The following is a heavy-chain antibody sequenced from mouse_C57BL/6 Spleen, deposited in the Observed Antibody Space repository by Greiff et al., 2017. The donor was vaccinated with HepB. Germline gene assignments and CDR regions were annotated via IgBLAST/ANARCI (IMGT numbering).Heavy chain of an antibody. CDR3: AKMGGNYYAMDY. V-gene: IGHV1-18*01. J-gene: IGHJ4*01. CDR2: INPNNGGT. CDR1: GYTFTDYN. D-gene: IGHD2-1*01. Sequence: EVQLQQSGPELVKPGASVKIPCKASGYTFTDYNMDWVKQSHGKSLEWIGDINPNNGGTNYNQKFKGKATLTVDKSSSTAYMELRSLTSEDTAVYYCAKMGGNYYAMDYWGQGTSVTVSS.